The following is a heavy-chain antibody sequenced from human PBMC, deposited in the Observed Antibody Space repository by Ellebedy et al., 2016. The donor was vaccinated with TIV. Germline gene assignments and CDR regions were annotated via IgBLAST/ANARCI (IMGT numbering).Heavy chain of an antibody. D-gene: IGHD6-13*01. CDR1: GGSFSDYF. Sequence: MPSETLSLTCAVYGGSFSDYFGSWIRQPPGKGLEWIGEINHSGSTNYNPSLKSRVTISVDTSKNQFSLKLSSVTAADTAVYYCARDEYNISWFKYWGQGTLVTVSS. CDR2: INHSGST. V-gene: IGHV4-34*01. J-gene: IGHJ4*02. CDR3: ARDEYNISWFKY.